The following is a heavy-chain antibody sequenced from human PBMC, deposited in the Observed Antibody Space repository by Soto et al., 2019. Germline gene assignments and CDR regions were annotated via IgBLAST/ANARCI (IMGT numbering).Heavy chain of an antibody. CDR1: GYPFTAFD. CDR2: MNPSSGDS. V-gene: IGHV1-8*01. D-gene: IGHD2-15*01. CDR3: VRQPGGVATPGDDY. Sequence: QVQLVQSGAEVKKPGASVKVSCEASGYPFTAFDINWVRQAAGQGLEWMGWMNPSSGDSAFAQRFQDRNTRTRPTSISTAYMELSRLTSDDTAVYYCVRQPGGVATPGDDYWGQGTLVTVSS. J-gene: IGHJ4*02.